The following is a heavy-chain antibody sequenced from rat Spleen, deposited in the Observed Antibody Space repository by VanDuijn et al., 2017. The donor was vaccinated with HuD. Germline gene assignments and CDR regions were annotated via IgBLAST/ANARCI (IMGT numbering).Heavy chain of an antibody. V-gene: IGHV5-58*01. Sequence: EVQLVETGGGLVQPGRSLKLSCVASGFTFSRHWTYCVRQAPGKGLEWVSSISSEGRNTYYPDSVKGRFTISRNNAENTVYLQMNSLRSEDTATYYCARSTGDAWGQGASVTVSS. D-gene: IGHD4-1*01. CDR2: ISSEGRNT. CDR1: GFTFSRHW. CDR3: ARSTGDA. J-gene: IGHJ4*01.